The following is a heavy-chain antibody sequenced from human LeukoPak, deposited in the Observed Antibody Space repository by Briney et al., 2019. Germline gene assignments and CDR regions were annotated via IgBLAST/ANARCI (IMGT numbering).Heavy chain of an antibody. CDR1: GFTFSTYN. D-gene: IGHD6-13*01. V-gene: IGHV3-21*01. J-gene: IGHJ5*02. CDR2: ISSSSSYI. Sequence: GGSLRLSCAASGFTFSTYNMNWVRQAPGKGLEWVSSISSSSSYIYYADSVKGRFTISRDNAKNSLYLQMNSLRAEDTAVYYCASSSSWSHWFDPWGQGTLVTVSS. CDR3: ASSSSWSHWFDP.